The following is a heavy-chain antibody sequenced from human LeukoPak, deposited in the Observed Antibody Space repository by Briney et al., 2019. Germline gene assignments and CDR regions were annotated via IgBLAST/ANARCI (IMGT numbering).Heavy chain of an antibody. CDR3: ARYIWGSYPTFEDY. Sequence: SETLSLTCTFCGGSISSYYWSWIRQPPGKGLEWIGYISYSGSTNYNPSLKSRVTISVDTSKNQLSLKLNSVTAADTAVYYCARYIWGSYPTFEDYWGQGSLVTVSS. D-gene: IGHD3-16*02. CDR1: GGSISSYY. J-gene: IGHJ4*02. CDR2: ISYSGST. V-gene: IGHV4-59*01.